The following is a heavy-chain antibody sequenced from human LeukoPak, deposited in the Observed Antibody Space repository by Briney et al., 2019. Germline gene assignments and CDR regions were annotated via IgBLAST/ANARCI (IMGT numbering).Heavy chain of an antibody. J-gene: IGHJ4*02. Sequence: PGGSLRLSCTSSGFTFSSYWMSWVRQAPGKGPEWVAHIKENGNEQYYADSVKGRFTISRDNAKNSLYLQMNSLRDEDTAVYYCARRFDSWGQGTLVTVSS. CDR3: ARRFDS. V-gene: IGHV3-7*01. CDR1: GFTFSSYW. CDR2: IKENGNEQ.